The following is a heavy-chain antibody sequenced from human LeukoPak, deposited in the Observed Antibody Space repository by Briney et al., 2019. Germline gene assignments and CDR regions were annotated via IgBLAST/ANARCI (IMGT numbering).Heavy chain of an antibody. Sequence: SVKVSCQASGGTFSSYVLIWVRQAARQGLEGMGGIIPIFGTAHHAQKLQGRVTIRADESTSTAYMELSSLRSEDTAVYYCATELRYFDWFRNNWFDPWGQGTLVTVSS. J-gene: IGHJ5*02. CDR2: IIPIFGTA. V-gene: IGHV1-69*01. CDR1: GGTFSSYV. D-gene: IGHD3-9*01. CDR3: ATELRYFDWFRNNWFDP.